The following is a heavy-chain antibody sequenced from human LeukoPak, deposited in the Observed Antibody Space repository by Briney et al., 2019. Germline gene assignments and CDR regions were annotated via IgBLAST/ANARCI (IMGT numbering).Heavy chain of an antibody. J-gene: IGHJ4*02. V-gene: IGHV3-7*01. CDR2: MKQDGSEK. Sequence: PGGSLRLSCAASGFTFSSYWMSWVRQAPGKGLEWVANMKQDGSEKYYVDSVKGRFTISRDNAKNSLYLQMNSLRAEDTAVYYCASDRRDYVWGSYRDWGQGTLVTVSS. CDR3: ASDRRDYVWGSYRD. D-gene: IGHD3-16*02. CDR1: GFTFSSYW.